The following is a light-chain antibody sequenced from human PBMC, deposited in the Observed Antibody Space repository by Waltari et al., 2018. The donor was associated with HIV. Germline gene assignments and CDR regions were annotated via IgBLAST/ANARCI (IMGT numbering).Light chain of an antibody. CDR3: QQRTSWPPRLT. CDR1: QSVSSY. CDR2: DAS. J-gene: IGKJ4*01. Sequence: EIVLTQSPATLSLSPGERATLSCRASQSVSSYLAWYQQRPGQAPRLLIFDASKRATGIPAKFHGSGSGTDFTLTITNLQPEDFAVYYCQQRTSWPPRLTFGGGSKVEIK. V-gene: IGKV3-11*01.